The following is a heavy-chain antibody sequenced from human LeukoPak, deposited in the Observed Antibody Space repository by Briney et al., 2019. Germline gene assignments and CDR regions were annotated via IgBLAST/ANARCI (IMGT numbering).Heavy chain of an antibody. J-gene: IGHJ4*02. CDR1: GYTFTSYD. D-gene: IGHD3-22*01. V-gene: IGHV1-8*01. CDR2: MNPNSGNT. CDR3: ARVDPRYYYESSGYYFDY. Sequence: ASVKVSCKASGYTFTSYDINWVRQATGQGLEWMGWMNPNSGNTGYAQKFQGRVTMTRNTSISTAYMELSSLRSEDTAVYYCARVDPRYYYESSGYYFDYWGQGTLVTVSS.